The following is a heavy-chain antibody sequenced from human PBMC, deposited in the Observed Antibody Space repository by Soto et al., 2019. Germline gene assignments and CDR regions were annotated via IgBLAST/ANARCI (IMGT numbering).Heavy chain of an antibody. J-gene: IGHJ4*02. D-gene: IGHD3-22*01. CDR2: IIPIFGTA. V-gene: IGHV1-69*06. Sequence: ASVKVSCKASGGTFSSYAISWVRQAPGQGLEWMGGIIPIFGTANYAQKFQGRVTITADKSTSTAYMELSSLRSEDTAVYYCARGRTYYYDSSGYLWGQGTLVTVSS. CDR1: GGTFSSYA. CDR3: ARGRTYYYDSSGYL.